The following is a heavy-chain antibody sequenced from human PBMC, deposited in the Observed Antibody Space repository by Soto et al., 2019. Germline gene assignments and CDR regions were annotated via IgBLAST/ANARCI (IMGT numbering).Heavy chain of an antibody. Sequence: QVQLVQSGAEVKKPGSSVKVSCKASGGTFSSYAISWVRQAPGQGLEWMGGIIPIFGTANYAQKFQGRVRITADQATSAAYKELRSLRSEDTAVYYCARGAGDRNYYWYFDLWGRGTLVTVSS. V-gene: IGHV1-69*01. CDR1: GGTFSSYA. D-gene: IGHD4-4*01. CDR2: IIPIFGTA. J-gene: IGHJ2*01. CDR3: ARGAGDRNYYWYFDL.